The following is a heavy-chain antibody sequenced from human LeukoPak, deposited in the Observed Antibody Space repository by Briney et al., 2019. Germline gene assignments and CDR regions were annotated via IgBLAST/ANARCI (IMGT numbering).Heavy chain of an antibody. Sequence: ASVKVSCKASGYTFSGYYIHWVRQAPGQGLEWMGWINPNTGGTNYAQKFQGRVTMTRDTSINTAYMELNRLRSDDTAVFYCAREYLYSCSKITLAGLRPFDYWGQGTLVTVSS. D-gene: IGHD6-19*01. J-gene: IGHJ4*02. CDR1: GYTFSGYY. CDR2: INPNTGGT. CDR3: AREYLYSCSKITLAGLRPFDY. V-gene: IGHV1-2*02.